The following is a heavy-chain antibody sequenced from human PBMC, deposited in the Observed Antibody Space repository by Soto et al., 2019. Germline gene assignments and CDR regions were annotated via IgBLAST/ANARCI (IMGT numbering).Heavy chain of an antibody. CDR1: GYTFTSYG. CDR2: ISAYNGNT. J-gene: IGHJ4*02. V-gene: IGHV1-18*01. CDR3: AGRGLGELSGLFDY. Sequence: SVKVSCKASGYTFTSYGISWVRQAPGQGLEWMGWISAYNGNTNYAQKLQCRVTMTTDTSTSTAYMELRGLRSDDTAVYYCAGRGLGELSGLFDYWGQGTLVTVSS. D-gene: IGHD3-16*02.